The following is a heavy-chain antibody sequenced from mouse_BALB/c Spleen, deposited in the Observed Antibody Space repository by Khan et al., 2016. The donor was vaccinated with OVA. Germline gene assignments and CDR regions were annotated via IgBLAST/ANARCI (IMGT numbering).Heavy chain of an antibody. V-gene: IGHV3-2*02. J-gene: IGHJ3*01. D-gene: IGHD2-4*01. Sequence: VQLKESGPGLVKPSQSLSLTCTVTGYSITSEYAWNWIRQFPGNKLEWMGYISYSGNTRYNPSLQSRISITRDTSKKQFFLQLNSVHTEDTATYYCARKGYEYYDPFPYWGQGTLVTVSA. CDR3: ARKGYEYYDPFPY. CDR2: ISYSGNT. CDR1: GYSITSEYA.